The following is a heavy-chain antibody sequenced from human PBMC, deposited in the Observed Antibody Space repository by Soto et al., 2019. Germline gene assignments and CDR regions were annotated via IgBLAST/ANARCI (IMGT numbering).Heavy chain of an antibody. D-gene: IGHD3-22*01. J-gene: IGHJ5*02. CDR3: ARDYDKSGYDYFDP. V-gene: IGHV1-2*02. CDR1: EYSFTGHY. CDR2: IDPKSGDT. Sequence: QIQLIQSGAEVKKPGASVTVSCKASEYSFTGHYLHWVRLAPGQGLEWMGWIDPKSGDTKYAQKFQDRVTMTSDTSISTAYMDLSRLTSDDTAVYYCARDYDKSGYDYFDPWGQGTLVTVSS.